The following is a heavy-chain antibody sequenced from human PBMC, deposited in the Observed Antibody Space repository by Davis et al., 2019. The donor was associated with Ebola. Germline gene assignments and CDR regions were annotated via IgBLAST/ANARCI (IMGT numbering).Heavy chain of an antibody. CDR3: ASEGPRGAYYYGMDV. CDR1: GFTFGDYA. D-gene: IGHD3-10*01. CDR2: IYSGGST. Sequence: GESLKISCTASGFTFGDYAMSWVRQAPGKGLEWVSVIYSGGSTYYADSVKGRFTISRDNSKNTLYLQMNSLRAEDTAVYYCASEGPRGAYYYGMDVWGQGTTVTVSS. V-gene: IGHV3-66*01. J-gene: IGHJ6*02.